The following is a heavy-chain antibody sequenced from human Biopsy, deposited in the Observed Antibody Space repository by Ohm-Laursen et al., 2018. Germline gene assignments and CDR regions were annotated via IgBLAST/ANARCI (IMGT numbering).Heavy chain of an antibody. Sequence: SLRLSCTAFGFTFSGYAMSWVRQGPEKGLEWVSVVTGSGRSTYYTDSVKGRFSISGDNSKNTLYLQMNSLRVEDTAVYYCAKGRSGGTGHGNWFDPWGQGTLVIVSS. CDR2: VTGSGRST. V-gene: IGHV3-23*01. CDR3: AKGRSGGTGHGNWFDP. D-gene: IGHD3-10*01. J-gene: IGHJ5*02. CDR1: GFTFSGYA.